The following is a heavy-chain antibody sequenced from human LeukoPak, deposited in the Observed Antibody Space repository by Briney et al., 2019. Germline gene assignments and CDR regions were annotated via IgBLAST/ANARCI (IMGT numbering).Heavy chain of an antibody. V-gene: IGHV4-61*02. J-gene: IGHJ6*03. CDR2: ISSSGST. Sequence: SETLSLTCTVSGDSISSGDYYWSWIRQPAGKGLGWIGRISSSGSTNYNPSLKSRVTISVDTSKNQFSLKVRSVTAADTAVYYCARILGSGDYYYYYMDVWGKGTTVTISS. CDR3: ARILGSGDYYYYYMDV. CDR1: GDSISSGDYY. D-gene: IGHD3-10*01.